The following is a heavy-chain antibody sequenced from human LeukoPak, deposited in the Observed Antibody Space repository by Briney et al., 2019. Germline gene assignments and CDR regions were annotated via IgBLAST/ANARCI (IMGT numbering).Heavy chain of an antibody. Sequence: SETLSLTCTVSGGSISSSSYYWGWIRPPPGKGLEWIGSIYCSGSTYYNPSLKSRVTISVDTSKNQFSLKLSSVTAADTAVYYCARDSQAQLVTAFDIWGQGTMVTVSS. V-gene: IGHV4-39*07. CDR2: IYCSGST. CDR3: ARDSQAQLVTAFDI. J-gene: IGHJ3*02. D-gene: IGHD6-13*01. CDR1: GGSISSSSYY.